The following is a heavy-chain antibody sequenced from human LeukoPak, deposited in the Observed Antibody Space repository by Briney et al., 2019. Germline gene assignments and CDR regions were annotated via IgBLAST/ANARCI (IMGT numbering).Heavy chain of an antibody. CDR3: AVRRYYDSSGYYFPEYYFDY. D-gene: IGHD3-22*01. CDR2: ISGSGGST. J-gene: IGHJ4*02. V-gene: IGHV3-23*01. Sequence: PGGSLRLSCAASGFTFSSYAMSWVRQAPGKGLEWVSAISGSGGSTYYADSVKGRFTISRDNSKNTLYLQMNSLRAEDTAVYYCAVRRYYDSSGYYFPEYYFDYWGQGTLVTVSS. CDR1: GFTFSSYA.